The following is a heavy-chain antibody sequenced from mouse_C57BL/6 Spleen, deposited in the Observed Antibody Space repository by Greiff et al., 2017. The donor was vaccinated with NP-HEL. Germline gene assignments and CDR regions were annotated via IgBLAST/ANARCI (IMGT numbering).Heavy chain of an antibody. CDR1: GYSFTDYN. V-gene: IGHV1-39*01. CDR3: ARGGYGGPYYAMDY. J-gene: IGHJ4*01. CDR2: INPNYGTT. Sequence: VQLKQSGPELVKPGASVKISCKASGYSFTDYNMNWVKQSNGKSLEWIGVINPNYGTTSYNQKFKGKATLTVDQSSSTAYMQLNSLTSEDSAVYYCARGGYGGPYYAMDYWGQGTSVTVSS. D-gene: IGHD1-1*02.